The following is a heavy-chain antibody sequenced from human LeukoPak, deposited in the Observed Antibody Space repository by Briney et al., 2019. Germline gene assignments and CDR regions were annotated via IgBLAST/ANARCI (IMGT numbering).Heavy chain of an antibody. CDR2: ISSSSSYI. V-gene: IGHV3-21*01. J-gene: IGHJ4*02. CDR3: ARGGSSSKINY. D-gene: IGHD6-6*01. CDR1: GFTFSSYS. Sequence: PGGSLRLSCAASGFTFSSYSMNWVRQAPGKGLEWVSSISSSSSYIYYADSVKGRFTISGDNAKNSLYLQMNSLRAEDTAVYYCARGGSSSKINYWGQGTLVTVSS.